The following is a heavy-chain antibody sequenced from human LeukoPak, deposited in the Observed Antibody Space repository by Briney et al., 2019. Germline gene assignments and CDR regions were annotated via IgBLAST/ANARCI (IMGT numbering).Heavy chain of an antibody. CDR3: ANQVGY. Sequence: GRSLRLSCAASGFTFDDYAMHWVRQAPGKGLEWVSGISWNSGSIGYADSVKGRFTISRDNAKSSLYLQMNSLRAEDTALYYCANQVGYWGQGTLVTVSS. J-gene: IGHJ4*02. CDR1: GFTFDDYA. V-gene: IGHV3-9*01. CDR2: ISWNSGSI.